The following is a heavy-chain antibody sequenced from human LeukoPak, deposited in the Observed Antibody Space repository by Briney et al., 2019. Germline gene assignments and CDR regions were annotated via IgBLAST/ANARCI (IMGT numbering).Heavy chain of an antibody. Sequence: GGSESLPCAASGFIYGLYAMHWARDARGEGVEWVSLIRWDGGSTYYENSVNDRFIIPRDKRKNSLYLQINSLRAEGTALYYCAKDIGYCSSTSRYYYHRDVWGKGTTVTVSS. CDR2: IRWDGGST. CDR1: GFIYGLYA. D-gene: IGHD2-2*01. CDR3: AKDIGYCSSTSRYYYHRDV. V-gene: IGHV3-43D*03. J-gene: IGHJ6*03.